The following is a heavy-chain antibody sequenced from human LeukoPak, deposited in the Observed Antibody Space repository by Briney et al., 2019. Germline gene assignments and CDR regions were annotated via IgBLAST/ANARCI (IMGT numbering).Heavy chain of an antibody. J-gene: IGHJ4*02. CDR3: ARRQYDYVWGSYRPYYFDY. CDR1: GYTFTSYD. D-gene: IGHD3-16*02. CDR2: MNPNNGNT. Sequence: ASVKVSCKASGYTFTSYDINWVRQAAGQGLEWMGYMNPNNGNTDYAQKFHGRVTITINTSISTAYMELSSLTSEDTAVYYCARRQYDYVWGSYRPYYFDYWGQGTLVTVSS. V-gene: IGHV1-8*03.